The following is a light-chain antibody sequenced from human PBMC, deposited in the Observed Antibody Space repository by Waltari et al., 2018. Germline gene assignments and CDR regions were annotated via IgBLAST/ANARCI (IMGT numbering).Light chain of an antibody. CDR3: SSYAGSNNWVV. CDR1: SSDVGGYNY. Sequence: QSALTQPPSASGSPGQSVTISCTGTSSDVGGYNYVSWHQPHPGKAPKLMIYAVSNRPSGVPDRFSGSKSGNTASLTVSGLQAEDEADYYCSSYAGSNNWVVFGGGTKLTVL. V-gene: IGLV2-8*01. CDR2: AVS. J-gene: IGLJ2*01.